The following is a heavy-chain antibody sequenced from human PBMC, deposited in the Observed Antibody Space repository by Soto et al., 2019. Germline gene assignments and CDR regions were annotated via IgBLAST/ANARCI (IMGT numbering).Heavy chain of an antibody. CDR3: AKDPGTTGTPPRPPPDY. D-gene: IGHD1-1*01. CDR2: ISYDGSNK. Sequence: HPGGSLRLSCAASGFTFSSYGMHWVRQAPGKGLEWVAVISYDGSNKYYADSVKGRFTISRDNSKNTLYLQMNSLRAEDTAVYYCAKDPGTTGTPPRPPPDYWGQGTLVTVSS. V-gene: IGHV3-30*18. J-gene: IGHJ4*02. CDR1: GFTFSSYG.